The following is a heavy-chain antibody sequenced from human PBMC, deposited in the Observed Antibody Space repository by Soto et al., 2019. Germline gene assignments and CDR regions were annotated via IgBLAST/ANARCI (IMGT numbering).Heavy chain of an antibody. Sequence: ASVKVSCTASGYSFTSYYTHWVRQAPRQGLEWMGIINPSGGSTHYNPSLKSRVTISVDTSKNQFSLKLSSVTAADTAVYYCARNSGYHELDYWGQGTLVTVSS. J-gene: IGHJ4*02. D-gene: IGHD5-12*01. CDR2: INPSGGST. CDR3: ARNSGYHELDY. CDR1: GYSFTSYY. V-gene: IGHV1-46*01.